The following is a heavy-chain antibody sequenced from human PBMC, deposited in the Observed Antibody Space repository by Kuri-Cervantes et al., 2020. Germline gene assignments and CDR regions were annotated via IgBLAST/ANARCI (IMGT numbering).Heavy chain of an antibody. Sequence: ESLKISCTVSGGSINSSTYYWGWIRQPPGKGLEWIGEINQSGTTNYNPSLKSRVAISIDTSKNQFSLKLNSVTAADTAVYYCARGGGGSYFRFWGQGTLVTVSS. CDR2: INQSGTT. V-gene: IGHV4-39*07. D-gene: IGHD1-26*01. J-gene: IGHJ1*01. CDR3: ARGGGGSYFRF. CDR1: GGSINSSTYY.